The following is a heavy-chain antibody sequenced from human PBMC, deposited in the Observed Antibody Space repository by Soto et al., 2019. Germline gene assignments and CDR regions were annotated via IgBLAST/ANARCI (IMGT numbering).Heavy chain of an antibody. Sequence: SKTLSLTCTVSGGYISSDGYYWSWIRQHPGKGLEWLGYIYYSGSTYYNPSLKSRVTISVDTSKNQFSLKLSSVTAADTAVYYCARDRGGGLYYDSSGYYSNYYYYGMDVWGQGTTVTVSS. CDR3: ARDRGGGLYYDSSGYYSNYYYYGMDV. J-gene: IGHJ6*02. CDR2: IYYSGST. V-gene: IGHV4-31*03. CDR1: GGYISSDGYY. D-gene: IGHD3-22*01.